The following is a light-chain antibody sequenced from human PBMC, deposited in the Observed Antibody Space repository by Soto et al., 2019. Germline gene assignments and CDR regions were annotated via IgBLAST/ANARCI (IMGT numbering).Light chain of an antibody. CDR2: SSD. J-gene: IGLJ3*02. CDR3: AAWDDSLNAWA. CDR1: TSNIGRNT. Sequence: QSVLTQPPSASGTPGKGLTSFVSESTSNIGRNTVKWYRQLPGTAPKLLIGSSDQRPSGVPDRFSGSQSGTSASLAISGLQSEDEADYICAAWDDSLNAWAFGGGTKLTVL. V-gene: IGLV1-44*01.